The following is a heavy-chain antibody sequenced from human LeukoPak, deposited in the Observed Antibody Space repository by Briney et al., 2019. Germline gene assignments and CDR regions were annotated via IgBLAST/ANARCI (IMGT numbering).Heavy chain of an antibody. CDR1: GGSISSGSYY. CDR3: ARSGTYYYDSSGHNWFDP. CDR2: IYTSGST. Sequence: SETLSLTCTVSGGSISSGSYYWSWIRQPAGKGLEWIGRIYTSGSTNYNPSLKSRVTISVDTSKNQFSLKLSSVTAADTAVYYCARSGTYYYDSSGHNWFDPWGQGTLVTVSS. J-gene: IGHJ5*02. D-gene: IGHD3-22*01. V-gene: IGHV4-61*02.